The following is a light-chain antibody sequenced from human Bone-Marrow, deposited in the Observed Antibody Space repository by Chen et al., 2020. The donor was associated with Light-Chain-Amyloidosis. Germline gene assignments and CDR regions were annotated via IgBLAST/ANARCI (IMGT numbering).Light chain of an antibody. CDR1: QTISSNY. Sequence: EMVLTQSPGILSLSLGEGANLSCRSSQTISSNYLTWYQQKFGQSPRLLIYGSSSRATGIPDRFTGSGSGTDFTLTINRLEPEDFAMYYCQQYGNSPLTFGGGTKVEIK. CDR2: GSS. V-gene: IGKV3-20*01. CDR3: QQYGNSPLT. J-gene: IGKJ4*01.